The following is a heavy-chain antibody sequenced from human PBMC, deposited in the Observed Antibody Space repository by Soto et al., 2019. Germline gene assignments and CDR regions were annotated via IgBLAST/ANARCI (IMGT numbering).Heavy chain of an antibody. CDR3: AKVSSSSYAGFFDL. CDR2: LSDSGDSI. Sequence: GGSLRLSCTASGFTFSSHAMTWVRQAPGKGLEWVSGLSDSGDSIYYADSVKGRFTIYRDNSMNTLYLQMNTLRVEDTAVYYCAKVSSSSYAGFFDLWGQGTLVTVPQ. D-gene: IGHD6-6*01. V-gene: IGHV3-23*01. CDR1: GFTFSSHA. J-gene: IGHJ4*02.